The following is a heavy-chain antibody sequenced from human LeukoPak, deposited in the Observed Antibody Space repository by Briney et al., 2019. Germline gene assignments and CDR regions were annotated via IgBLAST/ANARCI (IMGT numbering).Heavy chain of an antibody. J-gene: IGHJ4*02. CDR1: GFTFSSYS. D-gene: IGHD3-22*01. CDR2: ISGSGGST. V-gene: IGHV3-23*01. CDR3: AKRTYYYDSSGYYLDY. Sequence: PGGSLRLSCAASGFTFSSYSMNWVRQAPGKGLEWVSAISGSGGSTYYADSVKGRFTISRDNSKNTLYLQMNSLRAEDTAVYYCAKRTYYYDSSGYYLDYWGQGTLVTVSS.